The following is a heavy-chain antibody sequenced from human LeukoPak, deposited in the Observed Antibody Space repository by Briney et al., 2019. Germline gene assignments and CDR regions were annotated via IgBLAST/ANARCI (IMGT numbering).Heavy chain of an antibody. V-gene: IGHV1-69*06. CDR1: GYTFTDYY. J-gene: IGHJ6*03. Sequence: SVKVSCKASGYTFTDYYIHWVRQAPGQGLEWMGGIIPIFGTANYAQKFQGRVTITADKSTSTAYMELSSLRSEDTAVYYCARAGYIAAAGMSYYYYYMDVWGKGTAVTVSS. CDR2: IIPIFGTA. CDR3: ARAGYIAAAGMSYYYYYMDV. D-gene: IGHD6-13*01.